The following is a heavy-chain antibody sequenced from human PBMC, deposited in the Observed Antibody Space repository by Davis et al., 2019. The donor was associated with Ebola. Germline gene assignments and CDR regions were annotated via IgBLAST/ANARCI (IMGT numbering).Heavy chain of an antibody. J-gene: IGHJ4*02. CDR3: AKIGGSYVFDY. D-gene: IGHD1-26*01. Sequence: HTGGSLRLSCAASGFTFSSYWMHWVRQAPGKGLVWVSCINRDGSTTTYADSVKGRFTISRDNAKNTLYLQMNSLRAEDTAVYYCAKIGGSYVFDYWGQGTLVTVSS. CDR1: GFTFSSYW. CDR2: INRDGSTT. V-gene: IGHV3-74*03.